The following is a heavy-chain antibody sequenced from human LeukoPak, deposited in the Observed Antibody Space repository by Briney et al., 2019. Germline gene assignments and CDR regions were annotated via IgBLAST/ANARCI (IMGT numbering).Heavy chain of an antibody. Sequence: GGSLRLSCAASGFTFSSYAMSWVRQAPGKGLEWVSAISGSGGSTYYADSVKGRFTISRDNSKNTLYLQMNSLRAEDTAVYYCAKVLEYYDFWSGYYMDAFDIWGQGTMVTVSS. J-gene: IGHJ3*02. V-gene: IGHV3-23*01. D-gene: IGHD3-3*01. CDR3: AKVLEYYDFWSGYYMDAFDI. CDR1: GFTFSSYA. CDR2: ISGSGGST.